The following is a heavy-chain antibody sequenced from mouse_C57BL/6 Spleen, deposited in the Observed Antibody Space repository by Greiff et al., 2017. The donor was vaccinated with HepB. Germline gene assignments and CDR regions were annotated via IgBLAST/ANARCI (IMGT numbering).Heavy chain of an antibody. CDR1: GYTFTEYP. CDR2: IYTDTGEP. Sequence: VEESGPELKKPGETVKISCKASGYTFTEYPMHWVKQAPGKGFKWMGMIYTDTGEPTYAEEFKGRFAFSLETSASTASLQINNLKNEDTATYFYVRGKTAQATAWFAYWGQGTLVTVSA. D-gene: IGHD3-2*02. J-gene: IGHJ3*01. CDR3: VRGKTAQATAWFAY. V-gene: IGHV9-1*01.